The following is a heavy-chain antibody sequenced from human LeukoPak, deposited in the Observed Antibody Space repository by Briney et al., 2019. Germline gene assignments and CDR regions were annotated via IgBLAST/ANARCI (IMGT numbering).Heavy chain of an antibody. J-gene: IGHJ4*02. CDR1: GYTFTGYY. Sequence: SVKVSCKASGYTFTGYYMHWVRQAPGQGLEWMGRIIPILGIANYAQKFQGRVTITADKSTSTAYMELSSLRSEDTAVYYCARVTAAAAHDYWGQGTLVTVSS. D-gene: IGHD6-13*01. V-gene: IGHV1-69*04. CDR2: IIPILGIA. CDR3: ARVTAAAAHDY.